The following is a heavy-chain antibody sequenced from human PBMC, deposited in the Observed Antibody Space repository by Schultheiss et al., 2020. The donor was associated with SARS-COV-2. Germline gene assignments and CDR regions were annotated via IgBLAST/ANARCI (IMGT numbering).Heavy chain of an antibody. J-gene: IGHJ5*02. CDR2: IYHSGST. CDR3: ARVVPAAIDNWFDP. D-gene: IGHD2-2*01. Sequence: GSLRLSCAASGFTFSNAWMNWVRQAPGKGLEWIGYIYHSGSTYYNPSLKSRVTISVDTSKNQFSLKLSSVTAADTAVYYCARVVPAAIDNWFDPWGQGTLVTVSS. V-gene: IGHV4-4*02. CDR1: GFTFSNAW.